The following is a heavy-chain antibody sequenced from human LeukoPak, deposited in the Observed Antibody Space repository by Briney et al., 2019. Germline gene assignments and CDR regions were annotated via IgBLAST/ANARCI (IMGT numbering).Heavy chain of an antibody. V-gene: IGHV3-23*01. CDR3: AKGGKWDVTPFDY. D-gene: IGHD1-26*01. CDR1: GFTFTSYS. CDR2: ISGGGGST. Sequence: GGSLRLSCAASGFTFTSYSMNWVRQAPGKGLEWVSTISGGGGSTYYADSVKGRFTISRDNSKNTLYLQVNSLRAEDTAVYYCAKGGKWDVTPFDYWGQGTLSPSPQ. J-gene: IGHJ4*02.